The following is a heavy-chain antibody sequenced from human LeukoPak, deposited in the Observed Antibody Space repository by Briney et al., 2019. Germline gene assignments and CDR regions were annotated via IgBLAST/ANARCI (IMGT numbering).Heavy chain of an antibody. J-gene: IGHJ3*02. CDR2: ITSSGGRT. V-gene: IGHV3-23*01. CDR1: GFTFSSYA. CDR3: AKDLERYNWNDEHAFDI. Sequence: GGSLRLSCAASGFTFSSYAMSWVRQAPGKGLEWVSSITSSGGRTYYADSVQGRFTISRDNSKSTLFLQMNSLRPEDTAVYYCAKDLERYNWNDEHAFDIWGQGTMVTVSS. D-gene: IGHD1-1*01.